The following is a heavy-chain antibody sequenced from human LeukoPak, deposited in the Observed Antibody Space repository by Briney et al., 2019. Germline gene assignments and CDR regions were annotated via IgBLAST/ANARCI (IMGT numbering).Heavy chain of an antibody. CDR2: ISGSGDDST. CDR3: AKDSSVTPYYFDY. D-gene: IGHD3-16*02. J-gene: IGHJ4*02. V-gene: IGHV3-23*01. Sequence: QPGGSLRLSCAASGFPFSNYAMSWVRQAPGKGLEWVSGISGSGDDSTYYADSVKGRFTISRDNSKNTMYLQMNSRRAEDTAVYYCAKDSSVTPYYFDYWGQGTLVTVSS. CDR1: GFPFSNYA.